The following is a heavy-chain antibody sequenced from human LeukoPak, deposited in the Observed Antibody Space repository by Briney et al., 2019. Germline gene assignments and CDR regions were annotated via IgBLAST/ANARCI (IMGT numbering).Heavy chain of an antibody. D-gene: IGHD2-8*01. CDR1: GGSISSYY. J-gene: IGHJ6*03. CDR3: ARNGPSKHRDYYYYMDV. CDR2: IYYSGST. V-gene: IGHV4-59*12. Sequence: SETLSLTCTVSGGSISSYYWSWIRQPPGKGLEWIGYIYYSGSTNYNPSLKSRVTISVDTSKNQFSLKLSSVTAADTAVYYCARNGPSKHRDYYYYMDVWGEGTTVTVSS.